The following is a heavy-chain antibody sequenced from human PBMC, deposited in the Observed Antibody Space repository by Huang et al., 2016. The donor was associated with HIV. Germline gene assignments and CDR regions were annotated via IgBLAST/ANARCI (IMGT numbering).Heavy chain of an antibody. CDR3: ATGPRGSGSFN. D-gene: IGHD1-26*01. Sequence: QVQLVQSGAEVKKPGSSVKVSCKASGGTFSSYVISWVRQAPGHGLEWMGGITTIFDKTNYAQKFQGRVTIIADEATRTAYMEMSSLRPEDTATYYCATGPRGSGSFNWGQGTLVIVSS. CDR1: GGTFSSYV. V-gene: IGHV1-69*01. J-gene: IGHJ4*02. CDR2: ITTIFDKT.